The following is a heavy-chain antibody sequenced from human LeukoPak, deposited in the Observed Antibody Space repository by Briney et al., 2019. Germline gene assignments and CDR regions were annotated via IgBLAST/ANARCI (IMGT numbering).Heavy chain of an antibody. CDR1: GFTFSNYA. D-gene: IGHD6-19*01. CDR3: ARGGGSGWYRPAVLEF. V-gene: IGHV3-48*03. Sequence: PGGSLRLSCAASGFTFSNYAMSWVRQAPGKGLERVSYISSSGTTIYYADSVKGRVTVFRDNAKNSLYLQMNSLRAEDTAVYYCARGGGSGWYRPAVLEFWGQGTLVTVSS. J-gene: IGHJ4*02. CDR2: ISSSGTTI.